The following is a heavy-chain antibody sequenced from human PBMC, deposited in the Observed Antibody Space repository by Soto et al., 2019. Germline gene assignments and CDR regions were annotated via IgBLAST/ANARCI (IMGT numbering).Heavy chain of an antibody. V-gene: IGHV3-7*01. D-gene: IGHD1-26*01. Sequence: GGALRLSCAASGFTFSSYLMSWVRQAPGKGLEWVANIKQDGSEKYYVDSVKGRFTISRDDAKNSLYLQMNSLRAEDTAVYYCASSVGATGHWGQGTLVTVSS. CDR2: IKQDGSEK. CDR3: ASSVGATGH. CDR1: GFTFSSYL. J-gene: IGHJ4*02.